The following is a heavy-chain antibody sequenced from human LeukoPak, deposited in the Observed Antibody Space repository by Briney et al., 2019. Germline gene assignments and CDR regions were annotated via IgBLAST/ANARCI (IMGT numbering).Heavy chain of an antibody. V-gene: IGHV1-3*01. CDR1: GYTFTSYA. D-gene: IGHD1-26*01. Sequence: ASVTVSCTTSGYTFTSYAMHWVRQAPGQRLEWMGWINAGNGNTKYSQKFQGRVTITRDTSASTAYMELSSLRSEDTAVYYCARGSGSYYIDYWGQGTLVTVSS. J-gene: IGHJ4*02. CDR3: ARGSGSYYIDY. CDR2: INAGNGNT.